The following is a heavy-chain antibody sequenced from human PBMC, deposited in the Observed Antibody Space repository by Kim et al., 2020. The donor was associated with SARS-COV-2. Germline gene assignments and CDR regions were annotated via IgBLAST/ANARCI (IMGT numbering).Heavy chain of an antibody. CDR1: GGSISSYY. CDR3: ARGLRTYIAVAAYGMDV. CDR2: IYYSGST. D-gene: IGHD6-19*01. V-gene: IGHV4-59*01. J-gene: IGHJ6*02. Sequence: SETLSLTCTVSGGSISSYYWSWIRQPPGKGLEWIGYIYYSGSTNYNPPLKSRVTITVDTSKNQISLKLSSVTAADTAVYYCARGLRTYIAVAAYGMDVWGQGTTVTVSS.